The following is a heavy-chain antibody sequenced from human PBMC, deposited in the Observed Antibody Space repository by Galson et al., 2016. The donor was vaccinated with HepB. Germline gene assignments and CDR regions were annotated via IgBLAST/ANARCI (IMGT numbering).Heavy chain of an antibody. CDR2: THSSGTS. D-gene: IGHD2-21*01. CDR1: VDSISSVGRH. CDR3: ARPVMLGRCRDV. V-gene: IGHV4-39*01. J-gene: IGHJ6*02. Sequence: SETPALTCTVSVDSISSVGRHWGWFRQSPGMGLEYIGSTHSSGTSYYNPSLTSRVTVSADTSRNQSSLHVNSVTPEDTAVYYGARPVMLGRCRDVWGQGTTVTVSS.